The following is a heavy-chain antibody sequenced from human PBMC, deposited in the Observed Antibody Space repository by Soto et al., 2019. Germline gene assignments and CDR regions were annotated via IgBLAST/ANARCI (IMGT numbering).Heavy chain of an antibody. Sequence: QVQLVESGGGVVQLGRSLRLSCAASGFTFSSYGMHWVRQAPGKGLEWVAVISYDGSNKYYADSVKGRFTISRDNSKNTLYLQMSSLRAEDTAVYYCVKDGSSGWPYYYGLDVWGQGTTVTVSS. D-gene: IGHD6-19*01. CDR3: VKDGSSGWPYYYGLDV. CDR2: ISYDGSNK. CDR1: GFTFSSYG. V-gene: IGHV3-30*18. J-gene: IGHJ6*02.